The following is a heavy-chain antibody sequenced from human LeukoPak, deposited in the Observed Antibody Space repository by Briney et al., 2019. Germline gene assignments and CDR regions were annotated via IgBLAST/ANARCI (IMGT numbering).Heavy chain of an antibody. CDR2: IGVGGGST. Sequence: PGGSLRLSCAASGFTFSSYAMSWVRQAPGKGLEWVSAIGVGGGSTYYADSVKGRFTIFRDNSKNTLYLQMNSLRAEDTAVYYCAKGGLLLGYCSGGSCYSVDYWGQGTLVTVSS. J-gene: IGHJ4*02. CDR1: GFTFSSYA. D-gene: IGHD2-15*01. CDR3: AKGGLLLGYCSGGSCYSVDY. V-gene: IGHV3-23*01.